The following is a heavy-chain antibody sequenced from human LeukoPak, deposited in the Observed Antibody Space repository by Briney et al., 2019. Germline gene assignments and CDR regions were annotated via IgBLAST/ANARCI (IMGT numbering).Heavy chain of an antibody. J-gene: IGHJ4*02. CDR3: AILHYYDSSGYSFDY. Sequence: ASVKVSCTASGYTFTSYDINWVRQATGQGLEWMGWMNPNSGNTGYAQKFQGRVTITRNTSISTAYMELSSLRSEDMAVYYCAILHYYDSSGYSFDYWGQGTLVTVSS. CDR2: MNPNSGNT. D-gene: IGHD3-22*01. CDR1: GYTFTSYD. V-gene: IGHV1-8*03.